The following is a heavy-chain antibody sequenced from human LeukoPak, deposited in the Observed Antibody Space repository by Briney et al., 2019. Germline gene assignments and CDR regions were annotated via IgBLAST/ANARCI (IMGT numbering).Heavy chain of an antibody. D-gene: IGHD2-15*01. V-gene: IGHV3-23*01. CDR2: ITSGGDT. J-gene: IGHJ4*02. CDR1: GFTFSSYA. Sequence: GGSLRLSCAASGFTFSSYAMSRVRQAPGKGLEWVSVITSGGDTNYADSVKGRFTISRDNSKNIVYLQMSSLRAEDTAVYYCAKTGCGGSCYYFDYWGQGTLVTVSS. CDR3: AKTGCGGSCYYFDY.